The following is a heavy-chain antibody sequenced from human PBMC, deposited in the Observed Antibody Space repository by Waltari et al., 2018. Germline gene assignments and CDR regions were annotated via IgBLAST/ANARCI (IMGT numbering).Heavy chain of an antibody. CDR3: ARDPAFGAFDF. V-gene: IGHV3-7*01. J-gene: IGHJ3*01. CDR2: INPDGSGE. D-gene: IGHD3-10*01. Sequence: LLESGGGLVQPGGSLRLSCAASGFSFSGSWMTWVRQAPGKGLEWVAEINPDGSGEYYVDSVNGRFTISRDNTKNSLYLQMNSLRPDDTAVYFCARDPAFGAFDFWGQGTVVTVSS. CDR1: GFSFSGSW.